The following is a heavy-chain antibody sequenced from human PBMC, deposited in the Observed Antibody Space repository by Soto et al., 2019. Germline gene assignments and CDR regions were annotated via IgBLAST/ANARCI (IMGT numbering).Heavy chain of an antibody. V-gene: IGHV3-33*01. CDR1: GFTFSSYG. CDR2: IWYDGSNK. CDR3: ARDPTMVRGVEYNWFDP. J-gene: IGHJ5*02. Sequence: GGSLRLSCAASGFTFSSYGMHWVRQAPGKGLEWVAVIWYDGSNKYYADSVKGRFTISRDNSKNTLYLQMNSLRAEDTAVYYCARDPTMVRGVEYNWFDPWGQGTLVTVSS. D-gene: IGHD3-10*01.